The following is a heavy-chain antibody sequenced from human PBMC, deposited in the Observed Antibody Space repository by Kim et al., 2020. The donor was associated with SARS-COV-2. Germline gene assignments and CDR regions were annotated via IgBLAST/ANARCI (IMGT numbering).Heavy chain of an antibody. CDR3: ARSSLYYYVSGGFDP. V-gene: IGHV4-39*07. Sequence: PSLKGRVTISVDTSKNQFSLKLSSVTAADTAVYYCARSSLYYYVSGGFDPWGQGTLVTVSS. J-gene: IGHJ5*02. D-gene: IGHD3-10*02.